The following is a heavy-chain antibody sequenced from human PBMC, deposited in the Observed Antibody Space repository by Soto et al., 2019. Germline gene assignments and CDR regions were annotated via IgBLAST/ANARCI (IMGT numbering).Heavy chain of an antibody. Sequence: QVQLVESGGGVVQPGRSLRLSCAASGFTFSSYGMHWVRQAPGKGLEWVAVISYDGSNKYYADSVKGRFTISRDNSKNTLYLQMNSLRAEDTAVYHCARSRITIFGVVAVNGMDVWGQGITVTVSS. V-gene: IGHV3-30*03. CDR1: GFTFSSYG. CDR3: ARSRITIFGVVAVNGMDV. J-gene: IGHJ6*02. D-gene: IGHD3-3*01. CDR2: ISYDGSNK.